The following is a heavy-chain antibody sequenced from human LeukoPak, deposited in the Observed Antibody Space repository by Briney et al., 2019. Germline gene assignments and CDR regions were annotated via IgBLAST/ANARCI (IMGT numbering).Heavy chain of an antibody. D-gene: IGHD1-26*01. CDR2: INPSGGST. Sequence: GASVKVSCKASGYTFTSHYMHWVRQAPGQGLEWMGIINPSGGSTSYAQNFQGRVTFISNTSATTAFMELSSLRSEDAAVYYCARDSGSGSNDYWGQGTLVTVSS. V-gene: IGHV1-46*01. CDR3: ARDSGSGSNDY. CDR1: GYTFTSHY. J-gene: IGHJ4*02.